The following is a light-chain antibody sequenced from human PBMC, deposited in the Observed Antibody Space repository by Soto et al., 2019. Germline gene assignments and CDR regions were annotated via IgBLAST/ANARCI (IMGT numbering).Light chain of an antibody. J-gene: IGKJ4*01. CDR1: QGIGDF. CDR2: AAS. Sequence: DIEMTQSPSSLSASLGDTVTITCRASQGIGDFLAWYQQKPGDVPKLLIYAASTVQSGGPSRFSGSGSGTDFTLTISSLQPEDFATYYCQQSSSNLLTFGGGTKVDIK. V-gene: IGKV1-27*01. CDR3: QQSSSNLLT.